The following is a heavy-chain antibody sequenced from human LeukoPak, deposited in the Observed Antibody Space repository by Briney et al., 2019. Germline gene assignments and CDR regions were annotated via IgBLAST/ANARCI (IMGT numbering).Heavy chain of an antibody. J-gene: IGHJ4*02. V-gene: IGHV4-31*03. CDR1: GGSISSGGYY. D-gene: IGHD6-13*01. Sequence: SQTLSLTCTVSGGSISSGGYYWSWIRQHPGKGLEWIGYIYYSGSTYYNPSLKSRVTISVDTSKNQFSLGLSSVTAADTAVYYCAREFGSSWPTLDYWGQGTLVTVSS. CDR2: IYYSGST. CDR3: AREFGSSWPTLDY.